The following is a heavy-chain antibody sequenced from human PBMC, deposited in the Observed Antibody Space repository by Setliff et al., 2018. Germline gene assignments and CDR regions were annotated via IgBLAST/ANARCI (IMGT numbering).Heavy chain of an antibody. D-gene: IGHD3-16*01. CDR3: TTDPSPTFGGVIGAAFDF. J-gene: IGHJ3*01. Sequence: SLRLSCAASASGFAFSSIWMNWVRQAPGKGLEWVSRIKGKNDGLATDYAAPVKGRFIISRDDSKNTLYLQMNSLKTEDTAVYYCTTDPSPTFGGVIGAAFDFWGQGTMVTVSS. CDR1: GFAFSSIW. V-gene: IGHV3-15*07. CDR2: IKGKNDGLAT.